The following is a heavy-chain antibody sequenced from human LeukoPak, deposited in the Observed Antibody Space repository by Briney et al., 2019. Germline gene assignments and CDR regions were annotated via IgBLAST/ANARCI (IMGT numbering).Heavy chain of an antibody. CDR1: GGSFSGYY. J-gene: IGHJ4*02. V-gene: IGHV4-34*01. D-gene: IGHD4-11*01. CDR3: AMGSNYGGRMGYFDY. CDR2: INHSGST. Sequence: PSETLSLTCAVYGGSFSGYYWSWIRQPPGKGLEWIGEINHSGSTNYNPSLKSRVTISVDTSKNQFSLKLSSVTAADTAVYYCAMGSNYGGRMGYFDYWGQGTLVTVSS.